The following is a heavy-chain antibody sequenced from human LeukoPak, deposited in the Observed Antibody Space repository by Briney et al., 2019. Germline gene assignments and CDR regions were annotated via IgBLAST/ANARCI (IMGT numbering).Heavy chain of an antibody. D-gene: IGHD5-18*01. Sequence: GGSLRLSCAASGLTVSGNFMSWVRQAPGKGLEWVSAISGSGGSTYYADSVKGRFTISRDNSKNTLYLQMNSLRAEDTAVYYCAKGRGYSYGSPGLYWGQGTLVTVSS. J-gene: IGHJ4*02. CDR1: GLTVSGNF. CDR3: AKGRGYSYGSPGLY. CDR2: ISGSGGST. V-gene: IGHV3-23*01.